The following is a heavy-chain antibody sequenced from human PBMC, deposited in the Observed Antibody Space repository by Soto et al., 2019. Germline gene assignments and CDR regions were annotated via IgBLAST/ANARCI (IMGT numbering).Heavy chain of an antibody. D-gene: IGHD3-10*01. Sequence: GESLKISCNGSGYSFTSYWISWVRQMPGKGLEWMGRIDPSDSETNYSPSFQGHVTISADKSIRTAYLQWSSLKASDTAMYYCARRGTMVRGVDWFGPWGQGTLVTVSS. V-gene: IGHV5-10-1*01. J-gene: IGHJ5*02. CDR3: ARRGTMVRGVDWFGP. CDR2: IDPSDSET. CDR1: GYSFTSYW.